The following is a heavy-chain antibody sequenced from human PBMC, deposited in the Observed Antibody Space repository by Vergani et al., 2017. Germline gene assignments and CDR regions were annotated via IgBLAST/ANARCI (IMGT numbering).Heavy chain of an antibody. CDR1: GFTFSDYY. J-gene: IGHJ4*02. D-gene: IGHD3-10*01. Sequence: VQLLESGGGLVKPGGSLRLSCAASGFTFSDYYMSWIRQAPGKGLEWVSYISSSSSYTNYADSVKGRFTISRDHAKNSLYLQMNSLRAEDTAVYYCARERNTYYYGSGSIDYWGQGTLVTVSS. V-gene: IGHV3-11*06. CDR3: ARERNTYYYGSGSIDY. CDR2: ISSSSSYT.